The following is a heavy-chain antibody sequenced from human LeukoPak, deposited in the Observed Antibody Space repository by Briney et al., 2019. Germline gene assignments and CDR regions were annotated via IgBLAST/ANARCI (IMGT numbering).Heavy chain of an antibody. D-gene: IGHD6-19*01. CDR3: AKCPIKQWLRFDY. CDR2: IRYDGSNK. V-gene: IGHV3-30*02. Sequence: GGSLRLSCAASGFTFSSYGMHWVRQAPGKGLEWVAFIRYDGSNKYYADSVKGRFTISRDNSKNTLYLQMNSLRAEDTAVYYCAKCPIKQWLRFDYWGQGTLVTVSS. J-gene: IGHJ4*02. CDR1: GFTFSSYG.